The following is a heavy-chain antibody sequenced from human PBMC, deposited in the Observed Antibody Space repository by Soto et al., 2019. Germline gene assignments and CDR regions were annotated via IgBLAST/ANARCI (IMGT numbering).Heavy chain of an antibody. CDR3: AKDRGSTSSGFDY. V-gene: IGHV3-23*01. Sequence: GGSLRLSCAASGFTFSSYAMSWVRQATGKGLEWVSAISGSGGSTYYADSVKGRFTISRDNSKNTLYLQMNSLRAEDTAVYYCAKDRGSTSSGFDYWGQGTLVTVSS. D-gene: IGHD2-2*01. CDR2: ISGSGGST. J-gene: IGHJ4*02. CDR1: GFTFSSYA.